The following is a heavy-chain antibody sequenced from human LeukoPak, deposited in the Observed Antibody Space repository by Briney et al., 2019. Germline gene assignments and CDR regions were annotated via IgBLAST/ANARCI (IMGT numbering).Heavy chain of an antibody. J-gene: IGHJ1*01. CDR1: GFTFSSYW. Sequence: GGSLRLSCAASGFTFSSYWMSWVRQAPGKGLEWVANIKQDGSEKYYVDSVKGRFTISRDNAKNSLYLQMNSLRAEDTAVYYCARDRGNKDIVVVVAATGFQHWGQGTLVTVSS. D-gene: IGHD2-15*01. V-gene: IGHV3-7*01. CDR2: IKQDGSEK. CDR3: ARDRGNKDIVVVVAATGFQH.